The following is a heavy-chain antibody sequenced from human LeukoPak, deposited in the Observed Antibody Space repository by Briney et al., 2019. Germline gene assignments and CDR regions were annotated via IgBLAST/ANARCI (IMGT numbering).Heavy chain of an antibody. J-gene: IGHJ6*02. CDR3: ARSNPILGYAPYYSYGLDV. CDR2: IYSGGST. Sequence: GGSLRLSCAASGFTVSSNYMNWARQAPGKGLEWVSIIYSGGSTYYADSVKGRFTISRDNSTNTLYLQMNSLSAGDTALYYCARSNPILGYAPYYSYGLDVWGQGTTVTVSS. D-gene: IGHD5-12*01. CDR1: GFTVSSNY. V-gene: IGHV3-66*01.